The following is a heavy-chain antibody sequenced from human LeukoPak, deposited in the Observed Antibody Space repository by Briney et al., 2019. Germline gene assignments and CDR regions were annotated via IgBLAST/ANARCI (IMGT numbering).Heavy chain of an antibody. CDR2: INPSSGGT. J-gene: IGHJ4*02. Sequence: ASVKVSCKASRYTFTGYYIHWVRQAPGQGLEWMGWINPSSGGTNYAQKFQGWVTMTRDTSISTAYMELSSLISDDTAVYYCARAPTGVSYLDYWGQGTLVSVSS. CDR1: RYTFTGYY. V-gene: IGHV1-2*04. D-gene: IGHD1-1*01. CDR3: ARAPTGVSYLDY.